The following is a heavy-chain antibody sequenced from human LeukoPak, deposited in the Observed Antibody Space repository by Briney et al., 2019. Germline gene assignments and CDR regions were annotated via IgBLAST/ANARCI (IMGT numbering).Heavy chain of an antibody. CDR3: ARRRGVVVPAAIYGFYYYYYMDV. V-gene: IGHV4-34*01. CDR2: INHSGST. D-gene: IGHD2-2*02. J-gene: IGHJ6*03. Sequence: SETLSLTCAVYGRSFSGYYWSWIRQPPGKGLEWIGEINHSGSTNYNPSLKSRVTISVDTSKNQFSLKLSSVTAADTAVYYRARRRGVVVPAAIYGFYYYYYMDVWGKGTTVTVSS. CDR1: GRSFSGYY.